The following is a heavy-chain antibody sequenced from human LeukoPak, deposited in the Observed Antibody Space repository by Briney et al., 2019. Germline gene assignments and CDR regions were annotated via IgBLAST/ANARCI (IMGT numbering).Heavy chain of an antibody. CDR3: ARDCVSYYYDFWSGSGHYGMDV. D-gene: IGHD3-3*01. CDR1: GFTFSSYA. CDR2: ISYDGRNK. J-gene: IGHJ6*02. Sequence: GGSLRLSCAASGFTFSSYAMHWVRQAPGKGVERVAVISYDGRNKYYADSVKCRFTISRDNSNNTLYLQMNSLRAEDTALYYCARDCVSYYYDFWSGSGHYGMDVWGQGTTVTVSS. V-gene: IGHV3-30*04.